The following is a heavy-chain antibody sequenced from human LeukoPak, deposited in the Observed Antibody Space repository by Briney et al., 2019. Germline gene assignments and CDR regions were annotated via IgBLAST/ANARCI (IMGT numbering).Heavy chain of an antibody. Sequence: AGGSLRLSCAASGFTFSDYYMSWIRQAPGKGLEWASYISSSGSTIYYADSVKGRFTISRDNAKNSLYLQMNSLRAEDTAVYYCASSQDYDILTGPPGSWGQGTLVTVSS. CDR2: ISSSGSTI. CDR3: ASSQDYDILTGPPGS. D-gene: IGHD3-9*01. CDR1: GFTFSDYY. V-gene: IGHV3-11*01. J-gene: IGHJ5*02.